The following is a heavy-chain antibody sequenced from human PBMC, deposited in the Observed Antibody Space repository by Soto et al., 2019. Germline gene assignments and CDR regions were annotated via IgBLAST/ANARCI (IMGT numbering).Heavy chain of an antibody. CDR2: ISGSGAST. J-gene: IGHJ4*02. CDR3: AKDEYSSSPRDFDY. V-gene: IGHV3-23*01. D-gene: IGHD6-6*01. CDR1: GFTFSSYA. Sequence: GWSLRLSCAASGFTFSSYAMSWVRQAPGKGLEWVSSISGSGASTYYADSVKGRFTISRDNSKNTLYLQMNSLRAEDTAVYYCAKDEYSSSPRDFDYWGQGTLVTVSS.